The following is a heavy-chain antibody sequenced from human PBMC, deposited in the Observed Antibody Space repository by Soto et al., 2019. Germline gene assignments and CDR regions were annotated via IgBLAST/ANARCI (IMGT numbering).Heavy chain of an antibody. CDR3: ARVYSWSYSDY. CDR1: GGSIRSNNW. V-gene: IGHV4-4*02. J-gene: IGHJ4*02. D-gene: IGHD1-26*01. CDR2: IFQCGIT. Sequence: QVQLQESGPGLVKPSGTLSLTCAVSGGSIRSNNWWSWVRQPPGKGLEWIGEIFQCGITNYNPSLKTRVTISGDMSKTRFSLKMTAVTEADTVVYDGARVYSWSYSDYWGQGTLVTVSS.